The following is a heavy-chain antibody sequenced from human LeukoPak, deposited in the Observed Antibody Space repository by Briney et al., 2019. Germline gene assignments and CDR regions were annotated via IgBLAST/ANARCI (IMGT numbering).Heavy chain of an antibody. V-gene: IGHV3-21*01. CDR2: ISTSSSYI. CDR3: AKVKGEVIGAFDI. CDR1: GFTFSTYS. J-gene: IGHJ3*02. D-gene: IGHD3-16*01. Sequence: GGSLRLSCAASGFTFSTYSMNWVRQAPGKGLEWVSSISTSSSYIYYADSVKGRFTISRYNSKNTLYLQMNSLRAEDTAVYYCAKVKGEVIGAFDIWGQGTMVTASS.